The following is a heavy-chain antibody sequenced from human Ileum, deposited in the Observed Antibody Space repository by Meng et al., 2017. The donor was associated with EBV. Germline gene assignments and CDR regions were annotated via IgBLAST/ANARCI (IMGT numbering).Heavy chain of an antibody. Sequence: QVPWTESGPRLVTPSGPLSLPCSVSDDATIISTWWSWVRQPPGKGLEWIGEILHAGVTNYNPSLKSRVSMSVDRSRIQASLNLNSVTAADTAIYYCARGEDYTWDVWGQGILVTVSS. CDR2: ILHAGVT. V-gene: IGHV4-4*02. J-gene: IGHJ4*02. D-gene: IGHD3-16*01. CDR1: DDATIISTW. CDR3: ARGEDYTWDV.